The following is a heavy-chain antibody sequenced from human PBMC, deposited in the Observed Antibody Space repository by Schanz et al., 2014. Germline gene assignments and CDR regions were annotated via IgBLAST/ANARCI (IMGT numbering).Heavy chain of an antibody. V-gene: IGHV1-18*01. J-gene: IGHJ5*02. CDR3: ATLDYADSVS. Sequence: QVQLVQSGAEVKKPGASVKVSCKASGYTFISYGIKWVRQAPGQGLEWMGWISAYNGHTDYAQKLQGRVTITADKSTSTAYMELTSLRSEDTAVYYCATLDYADSVSWGQGTLVTVSS. CDR2: ISAYNGHT. D-gene: IGHD4-17*01. CDR1: GYTFISYG.